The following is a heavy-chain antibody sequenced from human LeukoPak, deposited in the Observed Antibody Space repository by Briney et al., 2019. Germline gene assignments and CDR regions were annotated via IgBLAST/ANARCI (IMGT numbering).Heavy chain of an antibody. J-gene: IGHJ3*02. CDR1: GYTFTGYY. CDR3: ARGGYSYGSHAFDI. V-gene: IGHV1-2*02. D-gene: IGHD5-18*01. CDR2: INPNSGGT. Sequence: GASVKVSCKASGYTFTGYYMHWVRQAPGQGLEWMGWINPNSGGTNYAQKLQGRVTMTTDTSTSTAYMELRSLRSEDTAVYYCARGGYSYGSHAFDIWGQGTMVTVSS.